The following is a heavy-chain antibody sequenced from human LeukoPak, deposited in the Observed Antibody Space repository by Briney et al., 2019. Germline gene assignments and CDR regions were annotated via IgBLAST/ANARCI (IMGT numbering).Heavy chain of an antibody. V-gene: IGHV3-53*01. CDR2: IYSGGST. Sequence: GGSLRLFCAASGFTVSSNYMSWVRQAPGKGLEWVSVIYSGGSTYYADSVKGRFTISRDNSKNTLYLQMNSLRAEDTAVYYCARDLRDGYNSGSLGYWGQGTLVTVSS. CDR1: GFTVSSNY. J-gene: IGHJ4*02. CDR3: ARDLRDGYNSGSLGY. D-gene: IGHD5-24*01.